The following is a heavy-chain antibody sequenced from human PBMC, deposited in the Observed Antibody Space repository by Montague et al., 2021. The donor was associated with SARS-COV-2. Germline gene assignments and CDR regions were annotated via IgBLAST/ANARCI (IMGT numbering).Heavy chain of an antibody. CDR3: ARLLRSCTNGVCRTYYYYALDV. CDR2: IYYSGST. J-gene: IGHJ6*02. Sequence: SETLSLTCTVSGGSISGFYWSWIRQPPRKGLEWIGYIYYSGSTKYNPSLESRVAVSVDRSKNQVSLKLTSVTAADTAVYYCARLLRSCTNGVCRTYYYYALDVWGQGTTVTVSS. D-gene: IGHD2-8*01. CDR1: GGSISGFY. V-gene: IGHV4-59*01.